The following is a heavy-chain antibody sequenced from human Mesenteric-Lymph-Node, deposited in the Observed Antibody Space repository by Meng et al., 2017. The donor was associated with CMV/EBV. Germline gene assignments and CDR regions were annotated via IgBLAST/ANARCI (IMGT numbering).Heavy chain of an antibody. CDR1: GFTVSSNY. CDR2: IYSGGST. J-gene: IGHJ4*02. CDR3: ARLYCSSTSCYEDY. D-gene: IGHD2-2*01. V-gene: IGHV3-66*02. Sequence: GESLKISCAASGFTVSSNYMSWVRQAPGKGLEWLSVIYSGGSTYYADSVKGRFTISRDNSKNTLFLQMNSLRAEDTAVYYCARLYCSSTSCYEDYWGQGTLVTVSS.